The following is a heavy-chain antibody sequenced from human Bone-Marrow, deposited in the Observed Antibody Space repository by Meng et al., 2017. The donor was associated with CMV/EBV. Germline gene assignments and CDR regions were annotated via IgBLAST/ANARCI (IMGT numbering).Heavy chain of an antibody. CDR3: AKDDRGHYYYGMDV. V-gene: IGHV3-23*03. CDR2: IYSGGSST. J-gene: IGHJ6*02. D-gene: IGHD3-22*01. CDR1: GFTFSSYA. Sequence: GESLKISCAASGFTFSSYAMSWVRQAPGKGLEWVSVIYSGGSSTYYADSVKGRFTISRDNSKNTLYLQMNSLRAEDTAGYYCAKDDRGHYYYGMDVWGQGTTVTVSS.